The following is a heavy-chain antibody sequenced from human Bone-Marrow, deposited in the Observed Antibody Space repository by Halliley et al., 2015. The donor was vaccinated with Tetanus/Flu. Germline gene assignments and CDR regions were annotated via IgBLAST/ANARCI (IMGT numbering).Heavy chain of an antibody. CDR2: IHYSGST. Sequence: TLSLTCTVSGGSVRSSDYYWGWIRQPPEKGLEWIGSIHYSGSTYNNPSLKSRVTISGDTSKNQLTLRLCSVTAADTAVYYCARENYNYFGLDVWGQGTTVTVSS. CDR1: GGSVRSSDYY. CDR3: ARENYNYFGLDV. J-gene: IGHJ6*02. V-gene: IGHV4-39*02.